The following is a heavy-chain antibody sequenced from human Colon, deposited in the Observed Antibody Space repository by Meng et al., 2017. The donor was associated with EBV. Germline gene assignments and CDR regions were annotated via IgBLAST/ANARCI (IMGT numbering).Heavy chain of an antibody. D-gene: IGHD2-2*03. CDR3: ARTFGYCSNNNCPRTLGY. CDR2: INHSGSA. CDR1: GGSLSGYY. V-gene: IGHV4-34*02. Sequence: QVHLLQCGAGLFKPSGTLSLTCGVSGGSLSGYYWSWIRHFPGRTLEFIGDINHSGSANYNPSLRSRVTISVDTSKNQIFLNLHSVTAADTAVYHCARTFGYCSNNNCPRTLGYWGQGTLVTVSS. J-gene: IGHJ4*02.